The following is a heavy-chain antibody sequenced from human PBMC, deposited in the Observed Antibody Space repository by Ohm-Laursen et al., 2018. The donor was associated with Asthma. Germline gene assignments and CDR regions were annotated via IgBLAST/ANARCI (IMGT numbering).Heavy chain of an antibody. V-gene: IGHV4-59*01. CDR1: GGSINNFY. D-gene: IGHD4-17*01. J-gene: IGHJ4*02. CDR2: IHDSGNT. CDR3: ARIRNDYGDYEFDY. Sequence: SETLSLTCNVSGGSINNFYWHWIRQPPGKGLEWIGYIHDSGNTQYNPSLKSRVTISVDTSKNQFSLKLSSVTAADTAVYYCARIRNDYGDYEFDYWGQGTLVTVSS.